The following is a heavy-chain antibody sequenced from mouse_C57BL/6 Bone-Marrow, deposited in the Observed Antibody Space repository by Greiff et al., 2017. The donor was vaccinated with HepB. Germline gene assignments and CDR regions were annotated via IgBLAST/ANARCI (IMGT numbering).Heavy chain of an antibody. CDR2: INPSSGYT. J-gene: IGHJ4*01. CDR1: GYTFTSYT. V-gene: IGHV1-4*01. Sequence: VQLQESGAELARPGASVKMSCKASGYTFTSYTMHWVKQRPGQGLEWIGYINPSSGYTKYNQKFKDKATLTADKYSSTAYMQLSSLTSEDSAVYYCARAPYGNYPYYYAMDYWGQGTSVTVSS. D-gene: IGHD2-1*01. CDR3: ARAPYGNYPYYYAMDY.